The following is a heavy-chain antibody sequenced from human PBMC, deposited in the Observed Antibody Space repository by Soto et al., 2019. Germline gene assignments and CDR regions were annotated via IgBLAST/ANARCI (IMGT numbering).Heavy chain of an antibody. D-gene: IGHD3-22*01. V-gene: IGHV3-9*01. J-gene: IGHJ4*02. CDR1: GGSXSSYY. Sequence: LSLTCTVSGGSXSSYYWSWVRQAPGEGLEWVSGISWNSDSRGYADSVKGRFTISRDNAKNYVYLEMNSLRPEDTALYYCAKDSSPYYYDSSGYYDYWSQGTLVTVS. CDR3: AKDSSPYYYDSSGYYDY. CDR2: ISWNSDSR.